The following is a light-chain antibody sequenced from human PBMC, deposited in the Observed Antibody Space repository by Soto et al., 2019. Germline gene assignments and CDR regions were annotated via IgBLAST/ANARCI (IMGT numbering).Light chain of an antibody. CDR3: QQYNDWPPLT. CDR1: QSLRSN. V-gene: IGKV3-15*01. J-gene: IGKJ5*01. CDR2: GAS. Sequence: EIVMTQSPATLSLSPGERATLSCRASQSLRSNLAWYQQKPGQAPRILIYGASTRATGIPARFSGSGSGTEFTLTISSLQSEDFAVYYCQQYNDWPPLTFGEGTRLEIK.